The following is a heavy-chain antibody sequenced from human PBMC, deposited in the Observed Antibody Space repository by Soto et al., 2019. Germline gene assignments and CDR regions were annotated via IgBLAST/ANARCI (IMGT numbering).Heavy chain of an antibody. J-gene: IGHJ6*02. CDR2: ISYDGSNK. CDR1: GFTFSSYG. V-gene: IGHV3-30*03. D-gene: IGHD5-12*01. CDR3: AMGSDYELIALTGDYYYYGMDV. Sequence: QVQLVESGGGVVQPGRSPRLSCAASGFTFSSYGMHWVRQAPGKGLEWVAVISYDGSNKYYADSVKGRFTISRDNSKNTLYLQMNSLRAEDTAVYYCAMGSDYELIALTGDYYYYGMDVWGQGTTVTVSS.